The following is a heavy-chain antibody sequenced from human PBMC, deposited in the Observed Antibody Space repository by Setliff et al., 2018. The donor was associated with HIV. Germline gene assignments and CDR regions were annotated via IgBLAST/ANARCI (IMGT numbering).Heavy chain of an antibody. CDR1: GYTFTSVY. CDR3: ATRAYDSRGYLRSRVSGAAFDI. Sequence: GASVKVSCKASGYTFTSVYMHWVRQAPGEGLEWMGLIDPSGGRTTYAQNFQGRVTMTRDTSTDTAYMELSSLRSEDTAVYYCATRAYDSRGYLRSRVSGAAFDIWGQGTMVTVSS. CDR2: IDPSGGRT. V-gene: IGHV1-46*01. J-gene: IGHJ3*02. D-gene: IGHD3-22*01.